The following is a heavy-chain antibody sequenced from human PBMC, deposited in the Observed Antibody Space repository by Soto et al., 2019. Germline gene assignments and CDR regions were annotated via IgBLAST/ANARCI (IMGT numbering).Heavy chain of an antibody. CDR1: GFIFSSYS. D-gene: IGHD6-19*01. V-gene: IGHV3-21*01. CDR2: ISSRRNDI. CDR3: ARVLTVAGNDD. Sequence: EVQLVESGGGLVKSGGSLRLSCAASGFIFSSYSMNWVRQAPGKGLEWVSSISSRRNDIYYADSVKDRFTISRDNAKNSLYLQMNILRDDDTAVYYCARVLTVAGNDDWGQGTLVTVSS. J-gene: IGHJ4*02.